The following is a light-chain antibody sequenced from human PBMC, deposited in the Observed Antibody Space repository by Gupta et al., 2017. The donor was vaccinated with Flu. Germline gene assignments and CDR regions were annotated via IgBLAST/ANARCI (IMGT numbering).Light chain of an antibody. V-gene: IGKV3-15*01. CDR1: QSVSSN. J-gene: IGKJ4*01. CDR3: QQYNNWPPLT. CDR2: GAS. Sequence: EIVMPQSPATLSVSPGERATLSCRASQSVSSNLAWYQQKPGQAPRLLTYGASTRATCIPARFSGSGSGTEFTLTISSLQSEDFAVYYCQQYNNWPPLTFGGGTKVEIK.